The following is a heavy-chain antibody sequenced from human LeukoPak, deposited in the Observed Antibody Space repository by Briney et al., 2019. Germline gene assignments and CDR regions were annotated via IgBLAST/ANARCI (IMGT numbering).Heavy chain of an antibody. CDR3: ARESADGSGSMSY. Sequence: PSETLSLTCAVSGGSISSSNWWSWVRQPPGKGLEWIGEIYHSGSTNYNPSLKSRVTISVDKSKNQFSLKLSSVTAADTAVYYCARESADGSGSMSYWGQGTLVTVSS. V-gene: IGHV4-4*02. J-gene: IGHJ4*02. CDR2: IYHSGST. CDR1: GGSISSSNW. D-gene: IGHD3-10*01.